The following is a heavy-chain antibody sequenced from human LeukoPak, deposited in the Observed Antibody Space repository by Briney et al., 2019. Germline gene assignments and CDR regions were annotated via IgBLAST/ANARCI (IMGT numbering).Heavy chain of an antibody. CDR1: GYTFTTYG. CDR3: ARDTAMVTLNYMDV. V-gene: IGHV1-18*01. D-gene: IGHD5-18*01. Sequence: ASVKVSCKASGYTFTTYGISWVRQAPGQGLDWMGWISPYNGNTNYAQKLQSRDTMTTDTSTSTAYIELRSLRSDNTAVCYCARDTAMVTLNYMDVWGKGNTVTVSS. CDR2: ISPYNGNT. J-gene: IGHJ6*03.